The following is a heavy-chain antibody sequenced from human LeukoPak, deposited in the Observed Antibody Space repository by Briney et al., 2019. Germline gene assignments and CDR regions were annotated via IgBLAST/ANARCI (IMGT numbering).Heavy chain of an antibody. V-gene: IGHV4-34*01. Sequence: SETLSLTCAVYGGSLSGYYCSWIRQPPGKGLEWIGESNHSGSTNYNPSLKSRVTISVDTSKNQFSLKLSSVTAADTAVYYRASHLPPGDPMIWGQGTLVTVSP. CDR2: SNHSGST. CDR3: ASHLPPGDPMI. J-gene: IGHJ4*02. D-gene: IGHD7-27*01. CDR1: GGSLSGYY.